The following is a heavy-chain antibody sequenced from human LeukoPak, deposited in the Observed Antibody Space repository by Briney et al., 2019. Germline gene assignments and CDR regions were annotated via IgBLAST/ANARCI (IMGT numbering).Heavy chain of an antibody. CDR1: GFTFSSYW. Sequence: GGSLRLFCAASGFTFSSYWMHWVRQAPGKGLEWVSSISSSSSYISYADSVKGRFTISRDNSKNTLYLQMNSLRAEDTAVYYCARGQHRVAYSDDAFDIWGQGTMVTVSS. CDR3: ARGQHRVAYSDDAFDI. CDR2: ISSSSSYI. J-gene: IGHJ3*02. V-gene: IGHV3-21*01. D-gene: IGHD2-15*01.